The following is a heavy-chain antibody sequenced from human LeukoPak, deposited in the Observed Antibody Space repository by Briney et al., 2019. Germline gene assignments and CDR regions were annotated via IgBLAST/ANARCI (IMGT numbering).Heavy chain of an antibody. Sequence: SETLSLTCALSGGSISSSNWWSWVRQPPGKGLEWIGEINHSGSTNYNPSLKSRVTISVDTSKNQFSLKLSSVTAADTAVYYCARLAQLVSFDYWGQGTLVTVSS. CDR2: INHSGST. CDR3: ARLAQLVSFDY. CDR1: GGSISSSNW. V-gene: IGHV4-4*02. D-gene: IGHD2-2*01. J-gene: IGHJ4*02.